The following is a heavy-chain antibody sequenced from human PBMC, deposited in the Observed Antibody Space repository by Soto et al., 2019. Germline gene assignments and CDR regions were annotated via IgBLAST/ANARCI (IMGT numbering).Heavy chain of an antibody. D-gene: IGHD6-6*01. V-gene: IGHV3-30*03. CDR2: ISYDGSNK. Sequence: QVQLVESGGGVVQPGRSLRLSCAASGFTFSSYGMHWVRQAPGKGLEWVAVISYDGSNKYYADSVKGRFTISRDNSKNTLYLQMNSLRSEDTAVYYCAGVLSSSNWFDPWGQGTLVTVSS. J-gene: IGHJ5*02. CDR1: GFTFSSYG. CDR3: AGVLSSSNWFDP.